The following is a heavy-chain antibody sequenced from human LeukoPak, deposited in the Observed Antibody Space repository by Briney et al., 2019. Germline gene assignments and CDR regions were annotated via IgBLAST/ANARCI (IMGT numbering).Heavy chain of an antibody. Sequence: SETLSLTCAVYGGSFSSYYWSWIRQPPGKGLEWIGYIYYSGSTNYNPSLKSRVTISVDTSKNQFSLKLSSVTAADTAVYYCARARDYGGYYFDYWGQGILVTVSS. J-gene: IGHJ4*02. V-gene: IGHV4-59*01. CDR2: IYYSGST. D-gene: IGHD4-23*01. CDR3: ARARDYGGYYFDY. CDR1: GGSFSSYY.